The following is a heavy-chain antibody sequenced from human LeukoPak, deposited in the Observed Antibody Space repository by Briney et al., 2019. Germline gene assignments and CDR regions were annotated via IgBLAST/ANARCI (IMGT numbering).Heavy chain of an antibody. CDR2: IYYSGVS. CDR1: GFTFSSYE. D-gene: IGHD2-15*01. Sequence: TGGSLRLSCAASGFTFSSYEMNWVRQAPGKGLEWIGSIYYSGVSYYNTSLKSRVTISVDTSKNQFSLKLSSVTAADTAVYYCARLGGSWDWGQGTLVTVSS. J-gene: IGHJ4*02. CDR3: ARLGGSWD. V-gene: IGHV4-39*07.